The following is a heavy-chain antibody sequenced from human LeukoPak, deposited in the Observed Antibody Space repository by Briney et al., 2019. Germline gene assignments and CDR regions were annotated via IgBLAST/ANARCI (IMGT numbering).Heavy chain of an antibody. Sequence: GASVKVSCKASGGTFSSYAISWVRQAPGQGLEWMGGIIPIFGTANYAQKFQGRVTITADESTSTAYKELSSLRSEDTAVYYCASFSTVTSRINWFDPWGQGTLVTVSS. CDR3: ASFSTVTSRINWFDP. CDR1: GGTFSSYA. CDR2: IIPIFGTA. V-gene: IGHV1-69*13. J-gene: IGHJ5*02. D-gene: IGHD4-17*01.